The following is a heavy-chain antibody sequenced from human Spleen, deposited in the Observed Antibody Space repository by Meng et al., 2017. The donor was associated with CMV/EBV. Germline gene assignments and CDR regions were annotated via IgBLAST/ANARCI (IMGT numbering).Heavy chain of an antibody. CDR1: GGHE. J-gene: IGHJ5*01. Sequence: GGHEWSWIRQSPGRGREWIGYIDYSGITYYNPSRKRRVTIAVDTSKTQFSLKLSSVTAADTAVYYCARGRREDVRSTIVGVVEWFDSWGQGTLVTVSS. CDR3: ARGRREDVRSTIVGVVEWFDS. CDR2: IDYSGIT. V-gene: IGHV4-31*02. D-gene: IGHD3-3*01.